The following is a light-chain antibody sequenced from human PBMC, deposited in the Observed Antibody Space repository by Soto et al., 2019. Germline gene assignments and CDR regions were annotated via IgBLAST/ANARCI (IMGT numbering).Light chain of an antibody. V-gene: IGKV1-39*01. CDR3: QQYNSYWT. CDR2: AAS. CDR1: QSISSF. J-gene: IGKJ1*01. Sequence: DIQMTQSPSSLSASVGDRVTITCRASQSISSFLNWYQQKPGKAPKVLIYAASSLQSGVPSRFSGSGSGTDFTLTISSLQPDDFATYYCQQYNSYWTFGQGTKVDIK.